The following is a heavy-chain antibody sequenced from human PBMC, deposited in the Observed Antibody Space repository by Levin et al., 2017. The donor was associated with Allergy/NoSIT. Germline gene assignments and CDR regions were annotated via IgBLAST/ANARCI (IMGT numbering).Heavy chain of an antibody. D-gene: IGHD6-19*01. CDR1: GFTFSSYA. CDR3: AKRPTSHRRPHIAVAGTAFGWYFDL. V-gene: IGHV3-23*01. J-gene: IGHJ2*01. Sequence: GESLKISCAASGFTFSSYAMSWVRQAPGKGLEWVSAISGSGGSTYYADSVKGRFTISRDNSKNTLYLQMNSLRAEDTAVYYCAKRPTSHRRPHIAVAGTAFGWYFDLWGRGTLVTVSS. CDR2: ISGSGGST.